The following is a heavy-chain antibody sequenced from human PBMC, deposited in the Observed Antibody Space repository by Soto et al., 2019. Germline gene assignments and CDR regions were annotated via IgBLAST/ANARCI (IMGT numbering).Heavy chain of an antibody. D-gene: IGHD3-22*01. CDR1: GFTFSSYA. CDR2: ISGSGGST. V-gene: IGHV3-23*01. CDR3: AKDPEYYYDSSGSFDY. Sequence: PGGSLRLSCAASGFTFSSYAVSWVRQAPGKGLEWVSAISGSGGSTYYADSVKGRFTISRDNSKNTLYLQMNSLRAEDTAVYYCAKDPEYYYDSSGSFDYWGQGTLVTVSS. J-gene: IGHJ4*02.